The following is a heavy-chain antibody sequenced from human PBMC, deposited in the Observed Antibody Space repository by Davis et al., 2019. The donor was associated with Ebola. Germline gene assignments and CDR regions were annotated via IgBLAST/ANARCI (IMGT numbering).Heavy chain of an antibody. D-gene: IGHD2-15*01. Sequence: SETLSLTCNVSGGPIGSNFWSWVRQPPGKGLEWMGYVSHTGSTNYNPSLKSRVTISIDTSERQLSLKLSSVTAADTAVYYCAREDASSTSADYWGQGILVTVSS. V-gene: IGHV4-59*01. CDR1: GGPIGSNF. CDR3: AREDASSTSADY. J-gene: IGHJ4*02. CDR2: VSHTGST.